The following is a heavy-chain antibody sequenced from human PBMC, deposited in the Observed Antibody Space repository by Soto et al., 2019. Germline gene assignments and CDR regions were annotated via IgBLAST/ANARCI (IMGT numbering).Heavy chain of an antibody. D-gene: IGHD3-3*01. V-gene: IGHV1-69*13. Sequence: SVKVSCTASGGTFSSYAISWVRQAPGQGLEWMGGIIPIFGTANYAQKFQGRVTITADESTSTAYMELSSLRSEDTAVYYCARAPPYYDFWSGYYPDPYYYGMDVWGQGTTVTVSS. CDR3: ARAPPYYDFWSGYYPDPYYYGMDV. J-gene: IGHJ6*02. CDR1: GGTFSSYA. CDR2: IIPIFGTA.